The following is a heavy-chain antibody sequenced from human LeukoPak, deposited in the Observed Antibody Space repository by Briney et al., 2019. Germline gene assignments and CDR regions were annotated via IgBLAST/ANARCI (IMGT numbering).Heavy chain of an antibody. CDR1: GGSISSYY. J-gene: IGHJ4*02. Sequence: PSETLSLTCTVSGGSISSYYWSWIRQPPGKGLEWIGYIYYSGSTNYNPSLKSRVTISVDTSKNQFSLKLSSVTAADTAVYYCARDRTTGDLDSWGQGTLVTVSS. CDR2: IYYSGST. D-gene: IGHD2/OR15-2a*01. V-gene: IGHV4-59*01. CDR3: ARDRTTGDLDS.